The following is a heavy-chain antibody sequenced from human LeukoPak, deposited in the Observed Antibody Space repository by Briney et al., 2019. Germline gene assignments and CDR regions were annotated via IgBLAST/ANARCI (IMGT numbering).Heavy chain of an antibody. D-gene: IGHD3-10*01. Sequence: PSETLSLTCTVSGGSISSGSYYWSWIRQPAGKGLEWIGRIYTSGSTNYNPSLKSRVTISVDTSKNQFSLKLSSVTAAQTAVYYCARDCPLQNIRGVKGGYYFDYWGQGTLVTVSS. CDR2: IYTSGST. V-gene: IGHV4-61*02. J-gene: IGHJ4*02. CDR3: ARDCPLQNIRGVKGGYYFDY. CDR1: GGSISSGSYY.